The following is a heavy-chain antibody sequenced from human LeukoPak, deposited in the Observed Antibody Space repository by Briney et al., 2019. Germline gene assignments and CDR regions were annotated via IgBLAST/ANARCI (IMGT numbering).Heavy chain of an antibody. D-gene: IGHD5-18*01. CDR3: ATNVDTAMVRVIDY. J-gene: IGHJ4*02. Sequence: SVKVSCKASGGTFSSYAISWVRQAPGQGLEWMGRIIPIFGTANYAQKFQGRVTITADKSTSTAYMELSSLGSEDTAVYYCATNVDTAMVRVIDYWGQGTLVTVSS. CDR2: IIPIFGTA. CDR1: GGTFSSYA. V-gene: IGHV1-69*06.